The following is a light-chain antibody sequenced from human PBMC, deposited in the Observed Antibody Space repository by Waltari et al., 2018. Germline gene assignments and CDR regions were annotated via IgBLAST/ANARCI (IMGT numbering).Light chain of an antibody. Sequence: SYELTQPSSVSVSPGQTATLTCSRDIPAKKYGRWFQQKSGQAPVLVIYKDNERHSGIPERFTGSSSGTTVTLTISGAQVEDEADYFCYSAAENNLLFGGGTKLTVL. CDR2: KDN. CDR3: YSAAENNLL. CDR1: IPAKKY. J-gene: IGLJ2*01. V-gene: IGLV3-27*01.